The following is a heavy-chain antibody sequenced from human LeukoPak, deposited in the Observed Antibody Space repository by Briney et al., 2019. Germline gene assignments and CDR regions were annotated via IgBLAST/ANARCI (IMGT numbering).Heavy chain of an antibody. CDR2: IYSGGST. CDR1: GFTFSSYA. CDR3: ARDLGSY. V-gene: IGHV3-53*01. J-gene: IGHJ4*02. Sequence: GGSLRLSCAASGFTFSSYAMSWVRQAPGKGLEWVSVIYSGGSTYYADSVKGRFTISRDNSKNTLYLQMNSLRAEDTAVYYCARDLGSYWGQGTLVTVSS. D-gene: IGHD1-26*01.